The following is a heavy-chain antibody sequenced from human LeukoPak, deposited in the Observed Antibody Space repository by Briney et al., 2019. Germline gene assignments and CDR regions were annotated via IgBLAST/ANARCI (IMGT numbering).Heavy chain of an antibody. Sequence: GGSLRLSCAASGFTFSSYGMHWVRQAPGKGLEWVAVISFDGDNKYYADSVKGRFTISRDNSKNTLYLQMNSLRAEDTAVYYCARDPTTSGGYSYGWFDYWGQGTLVTVSS. CDR1: GFTFSSYG. CDR3: ARDPTTSGGYSYGWFDY. D-gene: IGHD5-18*01. V-gene: IGHV3-30*03. CDR2: ISFDGDNK. J-gene: IGHJ4*02.